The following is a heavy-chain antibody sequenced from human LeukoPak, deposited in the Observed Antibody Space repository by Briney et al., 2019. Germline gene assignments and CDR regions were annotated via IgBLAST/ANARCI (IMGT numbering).Heavy chain of an antibody. CDR2: IYYSGST. CDR1: GGSISSGGYY. CDR3: ARGGSIYYYYGMDV. Sequence: PLETLSLTCTVSGGSISSGGYYWSWIRQHPGKGLEWIGYIYYSGSTYYNPSLKSRVTISVDTSKNQFSLKLSSVTAADTAVYYCARGGSIYYYYGMDVWGQGTTVTVSS. V-gene: IGHV4-31*03. D-gene: IGHD2/OR15-2a*01. J-gene: IGHJ6*02.